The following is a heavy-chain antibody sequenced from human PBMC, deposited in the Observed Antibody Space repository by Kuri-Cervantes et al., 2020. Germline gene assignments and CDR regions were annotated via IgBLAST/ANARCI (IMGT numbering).Heavy chain of an antibody. CDR2: ISYDGSNK. Sequence: GESLKISCAASGFTFSSYAMHWVRQAPGKGLEWVAVISYDGSNKYYADSVKGRFTVSRDNSQNMLYLQMNSLRAEDTAVYYCARFRSGVVSWDFFDYWGQGSLVTVSS. D-gene: IGHD4-23*01. CDR3: ARFRSGVVSWDFFDY. CDR1: GFTFSSYA. J-gene: IGHJ4*02. V-gene: IGHV3-30-3*01.